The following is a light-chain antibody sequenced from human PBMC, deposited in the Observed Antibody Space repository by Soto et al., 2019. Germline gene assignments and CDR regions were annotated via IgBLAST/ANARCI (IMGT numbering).Light chain of an antibody. CDR3: SSYTSNTTPYV. V-gene: IGLV2-14*01. CDR1: SSDVGAYNY. Sequence: QSALTQPASVSGSPGQSIAISCTGTSSDVGAYNYVSWYQQHPGKVPKLVIYDVTNRPSGVSDRFSGYKSGNTASLTISGLQAEDEADYYCSSYTSNTTPYVFGTGTKLTVL. J-gene: IGLJ1*01. CDR2: DVT.